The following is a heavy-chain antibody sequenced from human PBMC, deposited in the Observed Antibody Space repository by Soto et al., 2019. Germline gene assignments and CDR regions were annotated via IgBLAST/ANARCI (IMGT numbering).Heavy chain of an antibody. J-gene: IGHJ6*02. Sequence: GGSLRLSCAASGFTFSSYAMSWVRQAPGKGLEWVSAISGSGGSTYYADSVKGRFTISRDNSKNTLYLQMNSLRAEDTAVYYCARALVEDYGSGSYTSGMDVWGQGTTVTVSS. D-gene: IGHD3-10*01. CDR3: ARALVEDYGSGSYTSGMDV. CDR2: ISGSGGST. V-gene: IGHV3-23*01. CDR1: GFTFSSYA.